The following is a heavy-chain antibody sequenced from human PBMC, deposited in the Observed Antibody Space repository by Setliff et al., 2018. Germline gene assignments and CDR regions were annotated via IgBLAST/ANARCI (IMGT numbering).Heavy chain of an antibody. CDR1: GGSISSGSYY. V-gene: IGHV4-61*09. CDR3: ARDLYSSSSGGVYYYYYYMDV. J-gene: IGHJ6*03. Sequence: SETLSLTCTVSGGSISSGSYYWSWIRQPAGKGLEWIGHIYSSGSTNYNPSLKSRVTISVDRSKNQFSLKLSSVIAAETAVYYCARDLYSSSSGGVYYYYYYMDVWGKGTTVTVSS. D-gene: IGHD6-6*01. CDR2: IYSSGST.